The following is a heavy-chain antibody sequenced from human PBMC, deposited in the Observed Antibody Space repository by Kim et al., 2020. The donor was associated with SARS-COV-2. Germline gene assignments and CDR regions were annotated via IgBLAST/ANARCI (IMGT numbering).Heavy chain of an antibody. CDR2: TYYTSKWYN. V-gene: IGHV6-1*01. D-gene: IGHD3-3*01. CDR3: ARFVFWSGYSSHYGMDV. CDR1: GDSVSSNSAA. Sequence: SQTLSLTCAISGDSVSSNSAAWNWIRQSPSRGLEWLGRTYYTSKWYNDYAVSVKSRITINPDTSKNQFSLQLNSVTPEDTAVYYCARFVFWSGYSSHYGMDVWGQGTTVTVSS. J-gene: IGHJ6*02.